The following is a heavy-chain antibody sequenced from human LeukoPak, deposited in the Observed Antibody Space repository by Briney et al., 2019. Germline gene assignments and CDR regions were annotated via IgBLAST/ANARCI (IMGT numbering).Heavy chain of an antibody. CDR1: GGSISNSNYY. V-gene: IGHV4-39*07. D-gene: IGHD3-16*01. J-gene: IGHJ5*02. CDR2: IYNSGNT. CDR3: ARDRTGEGWFDP. Sequence: SETLSLTCTVSGGSISNSNYYWGWIRQPPGKGLDWVGSIYNSGNTYYNPSLKSRVTISVDTSKNQFSLKLSSVTAADTAVYYCARDRTGEGWFDPWGQGTLVTVSS.